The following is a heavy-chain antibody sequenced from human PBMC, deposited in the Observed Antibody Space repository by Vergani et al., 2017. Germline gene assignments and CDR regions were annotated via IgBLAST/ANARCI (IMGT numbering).Heavy chain of an antibody. J-gene: IGHJ6*02. V-gene: IGHV3-43*02. Sequence: EVQLVESGGGVVQPGGSLRLSCAASGFTFDDYAMHWVRQAPGKGLEWVSLISGDGGSTYYADSVKGRFTISRDNSKTSLYLQMNSLRTEDTAVYYCARDKVREYYYGSHGMDVWGQGTTVTVSS. CDR3: ARDKVREYYYGSHGMDV. D-gene: IGHD3-10*01. CDR2: ISGDGGST. CDR1: GFTFDDYA.